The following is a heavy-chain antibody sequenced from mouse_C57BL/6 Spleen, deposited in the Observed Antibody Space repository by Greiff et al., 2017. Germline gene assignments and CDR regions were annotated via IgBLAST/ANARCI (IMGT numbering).Heavy chain of an antibody. Sequence: EVQLQQSGPELVKPGASVKISCKASGYTFTDYYMNWVKQSHGKSLEWIGDINPNNGGTSYNQKFKGKATLTVDKSSSTAYMELRSLTSEDSAVYYCARYGTVYAMDYWGQGTSVTVSS. D-gene: IGHD1-1*01. CDR2: INPNNGGT. CDR3: ARYGTVYAMDY. CDR1: GYTFTDYY. J-gene: IGHJ4*01. V-gene: IGHV1-26*01.